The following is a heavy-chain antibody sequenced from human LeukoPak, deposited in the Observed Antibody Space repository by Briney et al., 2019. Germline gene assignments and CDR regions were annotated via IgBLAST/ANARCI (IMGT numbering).Heavy chain of an antibody. CDR2: IYYSGST. J-gene: IGHJ4*02. CDR1: GGSISSSNW. V-gene: IGHV4-39*01. CDR3: ARHLGDYVWGSYGIFDY. Sequence: SETLSLTCAVSGGSISSSNWWSWVRQPPGKGLEWIGSIYYSGSTYYNPSLKSRVTISVDTSKNQFSLKLSSVTAADTAVYYCARHLGDYVWGSYGIFDYWGQGTLVTVSS. D-gene: IGHD3-16*01.